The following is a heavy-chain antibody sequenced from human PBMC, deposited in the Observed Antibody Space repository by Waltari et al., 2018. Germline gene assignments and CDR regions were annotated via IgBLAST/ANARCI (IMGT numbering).Heavy chain of an antibody. D-gene: IGHD5-12*01. CDR2: ISSSSSTI. Sequence: EVQLVESGGGLVQPGGSLRPPCAASGFTFSSYSITWVRQAPGKGLEWVSYISSSSSTIYYADSVKGRFTISRDNAKNSLYLQMNSLRAEDTAVYYCAKTSGYKLFDYWGQGTLVTVSS. V-gene: IGHV3-48*04. J-gene: IGHJ4*02. CDR1: GFTFSSYS. CDR3: AKTSGYKLFDY.